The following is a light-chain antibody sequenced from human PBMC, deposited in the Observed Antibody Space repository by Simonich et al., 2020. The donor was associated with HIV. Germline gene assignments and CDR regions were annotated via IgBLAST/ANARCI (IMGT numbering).Light chain of an antibody. J-gene: IGKJ2*03. CDR3: MQALQTPYS. V-gene: IGKV2-28*01. Sequence: DIVMTQSPLFLPVTPGEPASISCRSSQSLLSSNGYNYLDWYLQKPGQSPQLLVYLGSNRASGVPDRFSGSGSGTDFTLKISRVEAEDVGVYYCMQALQTPYSFGQGTKLEIK. CDR2: LGS. CDR1: QSLLSSNGYNY.